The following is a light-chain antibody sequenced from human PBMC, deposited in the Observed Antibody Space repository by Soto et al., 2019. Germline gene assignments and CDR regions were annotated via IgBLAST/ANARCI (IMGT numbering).Light chain of an antibody. J-gene: IGKJ1*01. CDR3: QNYNKWPPWT. CDR1: QSVSTN. V-gene: IGKV3-15*01. Sequence: EIEMTQSPATLSVSPGERATLSCRASQSVSTNVAWYQQKPGQAPRLLIYGASIRATTTPAKFSGSGSGTEFTLTISRLQSEDFAVYYCQNYNKWPPWTFGQGTKVDIK. CDR2: GAS.